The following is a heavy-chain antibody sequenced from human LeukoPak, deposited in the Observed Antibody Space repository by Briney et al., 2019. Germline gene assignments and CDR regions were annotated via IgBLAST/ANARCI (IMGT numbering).Heavy chain of an antibody. V-gene: IGHV1-2*02. D-gene: IGHD3-9*01. CDR3: ARIYDILTGYYHYFDY. Sequence: ASVKVSCKASGYTFTGCYMHWVRQAPGQGLEWMGWINPNSGGTNYAQKFQGRVTMTRDTSISTAYMELSRLRSDDTAVYYCARIYDILTGYYHYFDYWGQGTLVTVSS. J-gene: IGHJ4*02. CDR2: INPNSGGT. CDR1: GYTFTGCY.